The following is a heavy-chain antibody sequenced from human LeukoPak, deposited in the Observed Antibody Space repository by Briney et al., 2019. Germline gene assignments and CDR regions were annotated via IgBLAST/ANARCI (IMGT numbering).Heavy chain of an antibody. Sequence: GESLKISCKGSGYSFTSYWIGWVRQMPGKGLEWMGIIYPGDSDTRYSPSFQGQVTISADKSISTAYLQWSSLKASDTAMYYCARRMVATTVDPYYYYGMDVWGQGTTVTVSS. D-gene: IGHD5-12*01. CDR2: IYPGDSDT. CDR3: ARRMVATTVDPYYYYGMDV. J-gene: IGHJ6*02. V-gene: IGHV5-51*01. CDR1: GYSFTSYW.